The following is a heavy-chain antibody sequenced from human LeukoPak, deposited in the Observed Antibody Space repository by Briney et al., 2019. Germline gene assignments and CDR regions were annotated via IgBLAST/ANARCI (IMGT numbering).Heavy chain of an antibody. CDR3: ARGVYYYYYIDV. Sequence: SETLSRTCTVSGGSISTYYWSWIRQPPGKGLEWIGYIYYSGSTNYNPSLKSRVTISVDTSKNQFSLKLNSVTAADTAVYYCARGVYYYYYIDVWGKGKTATVSS. V-gene: IGHV4-59*01. CDR1: GGSISTYY. J-gene: IGHJ6*03. CDR2: IYYSGST.